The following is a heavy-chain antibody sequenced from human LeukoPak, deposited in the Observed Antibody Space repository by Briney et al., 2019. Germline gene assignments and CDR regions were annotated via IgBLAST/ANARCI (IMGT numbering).Heavy chain of an antibody. D-gene: IGHD4-11*01. CDR2: MNPNSGNT. J-gene: IGHJ4*02. V-gene: IGHV1-8*01. CDR1: GYTFTSYD. CDR3: ATSVPPETRPTSGY. Sequence: ASVKVSCKASGYTFTSYDINWVRQATGQGLEWMGWMNPNSGNTGYAQKFQGRVTMTEDTSTDTAYMELSSLRSEDTAVYYCATSVPPETRPTSGYWGQGTLVTVSS.